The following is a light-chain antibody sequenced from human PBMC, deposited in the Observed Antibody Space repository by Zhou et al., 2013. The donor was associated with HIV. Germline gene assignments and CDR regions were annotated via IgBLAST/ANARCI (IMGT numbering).Light chain of an antibody. J-gene: IGKJ3*01. V-gene: IGKV1-8*01. CDR1: QGISSY. CDR2: AAS. CDR3: QQYSSYPFT. Sequence: AIRMTQSPSSFSASTGDRVTITCRASQGISSYLAWYQQKPGKAPKLLIYAASTLQSGVQSRFSGSGSGTDFTLTISCLQSEDFATYYCQQYSSYPFTFGPGTKVDIK.